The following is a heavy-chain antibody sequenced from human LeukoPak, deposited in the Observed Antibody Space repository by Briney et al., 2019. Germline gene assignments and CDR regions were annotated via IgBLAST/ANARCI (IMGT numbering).Heavy chain of an antibody. CDR3: ASTEAYYDSSGYYTFDY. D-gene: IGHD3-22*01. V-gene: IGHV4-59*01. Sequence: SETLSLTCTVSGGSISSYYWSWIRQPPGKGLEWIGYIYYSGSTNYNPSLKSRVTISVDTSKNQFSLKLSSVTAADTAVYYCASTEAYYDSSGYYTFDYWGQGTLVTVSS. J-gene: IGHJ4*02. CDR1: GGSISSYY. CDR2: IYYSGST.